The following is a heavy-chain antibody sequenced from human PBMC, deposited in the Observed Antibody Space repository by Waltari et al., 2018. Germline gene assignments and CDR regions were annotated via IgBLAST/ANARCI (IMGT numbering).Heavy chain of an antibody. V-gene: IGHV3-7*01. Sequence: EVQLVESGGGLVQPGGSLRLSGAASGFTFSSYWMSWVRQAPGKGLEWVANIKQDGSEEYFVASVKVRFTISRDNAKNSLYLQMNSLRAEDTAVYYCAREMGDCCGGSCNGWFDPWGQGTLVTVSS. CDR2: IKQDGSEE. CDR1: GFTFSSYW. J-gene: IGHJ5*02. CDR3: AREMGDCCGGSCNGWFDP. D-gene: IGHD2-15*01.